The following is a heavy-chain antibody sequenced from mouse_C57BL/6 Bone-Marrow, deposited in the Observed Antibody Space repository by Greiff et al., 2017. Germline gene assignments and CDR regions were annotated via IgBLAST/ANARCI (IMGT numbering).Heavy chain of an antibody. Sequence: EVKLVESGGGLVQPGGSLSLSCAASGFTFTDYYMSWVRQPPGKALEWLGFIRNKANGYTTEYSASVKGRFTISRDNSQSILYLQMNALRAEDSATYYCARSTTGPYCDYWGQGTTLTVSS. J-gene: IGHJ2*01. V-gene: IGHV7-3*01. CDR3: ARSTTGPYCDY. CDR2: IRNKANGYTT. CDR1: GFTFTDYY. D-gene: IGHD4-1*02.